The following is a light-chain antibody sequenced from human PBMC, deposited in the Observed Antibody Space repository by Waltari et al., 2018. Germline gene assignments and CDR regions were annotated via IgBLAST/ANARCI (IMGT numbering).Light chain of an antibody. CDR3: QQFYDWPLT. CDR1: RTVNSN. CDR2: GPS. J-gene: IGKJ4*01. Sequence: EIVMTQSPATLSVSPGESVTLSCRASRTVNSNLAWYQQKPGQAPRLLSYGPSTRATGIPARFSGTGSGTEFTLTISSVQSADFAVYYCQQFYDWPLTFGGGTKVELK. V-gene: IGKV3-15*01.